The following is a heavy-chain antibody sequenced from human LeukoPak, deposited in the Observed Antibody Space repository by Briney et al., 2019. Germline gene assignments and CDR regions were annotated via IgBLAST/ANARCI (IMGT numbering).Heavy chain of an antibody. CDR3: ESAAGWELGY. D-gene: IGHD3-10*01. CDR1: GSTFSRYW. CDR2: INQDGSEK. J-gene: IGHJ4*02. Sequence: PGGSLRLSCAASGSTFSRYWMSGFRQTPEKGGEGVANINQDGSEKNYVDSLKGRFTISRDNVKNSLYLEMTSVRAEDTAVYYCESAAGWELGYWGQGTLVTVSS. V-gene: IGHV3-7*01.